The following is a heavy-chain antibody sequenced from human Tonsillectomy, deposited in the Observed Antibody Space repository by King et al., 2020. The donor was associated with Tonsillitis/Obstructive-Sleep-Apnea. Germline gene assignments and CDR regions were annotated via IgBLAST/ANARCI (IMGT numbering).Heavy chain of an antibody. CDR2: IYYSGST. V-gene: IGHV4-59*08. CDR1: GGSISSYY. Sequence: VQLQESGPGLVKPSETLSLTCTVSGGSISSYYWSWIRQPPGKGLEWIGYIYYSGSTNYNPSLKSRVTISVDTSKNQFSLKLSSVTAADTAVYYCARQAGLYDSSGYETYYFDYWGQGTLVTVSS. J-gene: IGHJ4*02. CDR3: ARQAGLYDSSGYETYYFDY. D-gene: IGHD3-22*01.